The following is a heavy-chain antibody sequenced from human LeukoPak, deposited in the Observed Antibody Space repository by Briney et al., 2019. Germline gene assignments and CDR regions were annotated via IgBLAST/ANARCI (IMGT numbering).Heavy chain of an antibody. Sequence: SETLSLTCTVSGGSISSSYWSWIRQPPGKGLEWIASIYDSETTKYNPSLRSRATISSDTSKNQFSLKLSSVTAADTAVYYCARQAYSSGWYTTAYWGQGTLVTVSS. D-gene: IGHD6-19*01. CDR1: GGSISSSY. V-gene: IGHV4-59*08. CDR3: ARQAYSSGWYTTAY. CDR2: IYDSETT. J-gene: IGHJ4*02.